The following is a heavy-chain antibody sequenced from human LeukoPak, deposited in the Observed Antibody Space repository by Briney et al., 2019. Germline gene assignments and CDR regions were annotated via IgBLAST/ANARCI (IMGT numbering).Heavy chain of an antibody. CDR2: IWYDGNNK. CDR3: ARDSRAYGSGATIDY. D-gene: IGHD2-15*01. CDR1: GFTFSNYG. Sequence: GGSLRLSCAASGFTFSNYGMHWVRQAPGKGLEWMTTIWYDGNNKYYADSVKGRFAISRDNSKNTLYVQMSSLRVEDTAVYYCARDSRAYGSGATIDYWGQGTLVTVSS. J-gene: IGHJ4*02. V-gene: IGHV3-33*01.